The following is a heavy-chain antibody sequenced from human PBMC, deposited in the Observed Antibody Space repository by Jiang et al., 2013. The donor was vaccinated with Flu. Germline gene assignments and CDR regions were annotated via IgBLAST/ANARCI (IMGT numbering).Heavy chain of an antibody. D-gene: IGHD3-3*01. V-gene: IGHV3-11*04. J-gene: IGHJ5*02. CDR1: GFTFSDYY. CDR3: ARETTYSPWQYYDFWSGQHGWFDP. CDR2: ISSSGSTI. Sequence: VQLLESGGGLVKPGGSLRLSCAASGFTFSDYYMSWIRQAPGKGLEWVSYISSSGSTIYYADSVKGRFTISRDNAKNSLYLQMNSLRAEDTAVYYCARETTYSPWQYYDFWSGQHGWFDPWGQGTLVTVSS.